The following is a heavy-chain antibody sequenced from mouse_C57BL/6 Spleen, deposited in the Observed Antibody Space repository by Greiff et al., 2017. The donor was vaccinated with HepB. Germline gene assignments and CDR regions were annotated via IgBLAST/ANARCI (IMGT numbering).Heavy chain of an antibody. CDR2: TYPGDGDT. J-gene: IGHJ1*03. D-gene: IGHD2-4*01. CDR3: ARRIYYDYDWYFDV. V-gene: IGHV1-82*01. CDR1: GYAFSSSW. Sequence: QVHVQQSGPELVKPGASVKISCKASGYAFSSSWMNWVKQRPGKGLEWIGRTYPGDGDTNYNGKFKGKATLTADKSSSTAYMQLRSLTSEDSAVYICARRIYYDYDWYFDVWGTGTTVTVSS.